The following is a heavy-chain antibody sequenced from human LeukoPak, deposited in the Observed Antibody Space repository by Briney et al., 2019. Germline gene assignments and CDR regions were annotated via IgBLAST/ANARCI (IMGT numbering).Heavy chain of an antibody. CDR3: ARGPNYYSSSSHFDY. CDR2: ITSQNTTT. J-gene: IGHJ4*02. CDR1: GFTFGSYS. D-gene: IGHD6-6*01. V-gene: IGHV3-48*04. Sequence: PGGSLRLSCAASGFTFGSYSMNWIRQAPGKGLEWISKITSQNTTTYYADSVKGRFTISRDNAKNSLYLQMNSLRAEDTAVYYCARGPNYYSSSSHFDYWGQGTLVTVSS.